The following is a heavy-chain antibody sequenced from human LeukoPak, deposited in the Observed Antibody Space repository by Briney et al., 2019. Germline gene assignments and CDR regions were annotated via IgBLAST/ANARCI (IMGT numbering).Heavy chain of an antibody. J-gene: IGHJ3*02. Sequence: ASVKVSCKASGYTFTSYVINWVRQAPGQGREWMGWINANSGNTSYAQKFQGRVTMTRDTSTSTAYMELISLRSEDTAVYYCARDAQGAAAADDAFDIWGPGTLVTVSS. V-gene: IGHV1-8*02. CDR2: INANSGNT. D-gene: IGHD6-13*01. CDR1: GYTFTSYV. CDR3: ARDAQGAAAADDAFDI.